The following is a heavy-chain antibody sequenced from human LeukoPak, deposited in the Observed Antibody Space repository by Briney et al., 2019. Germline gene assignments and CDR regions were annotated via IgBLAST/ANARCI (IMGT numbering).Heavy chain of an antibody. V-gene: IGHV3-30*04. J-gene: IGHJ4*02. D-gene: IGHD2-8*01. Sequence: GGSLRLSCAASGFTFSTYAMHRVRQAPGKGLEWVAVISYDGSNKYYADSVKGRFTISRDNSKNTLYLQMNSLRAEDTAIYYCARDCGPIGVCYTSAFDYWGQGTLVTVSS. CDR2: ISYDGSNK. CDR3: ARDCGPIGVCYTSAFDY. CDR1: GFTFSTYA.